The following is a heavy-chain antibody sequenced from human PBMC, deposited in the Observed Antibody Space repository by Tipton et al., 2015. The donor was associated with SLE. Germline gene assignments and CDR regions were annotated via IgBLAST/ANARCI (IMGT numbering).Heavy chain of an antibody. V-gene: IGHV1-69*05. CDR3: VRDAVGWFAT. CDR1: GGTFSGYA. Sequence: QLVQSGAEVKKPGSSVKVSCKASGGTFSGYAINWVRQAPGQGLVWMGGIIPVFGTSTYAQKFQGRATITTDDSTSTAYMELRSLRSEDSALYYCVRDAVGWFATWGQGTLVTVPP. CDR2: IIPVFGTS. D-gene: IGHD2-15*01. J-gene: IGHJ5*02.